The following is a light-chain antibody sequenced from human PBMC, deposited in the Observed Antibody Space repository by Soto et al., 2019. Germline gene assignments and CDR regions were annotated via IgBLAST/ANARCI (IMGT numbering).Light chain of an antibody. CDR3: QSFDSSLSASV. Sequence: QSVLTQPPSVSGAPGQRVTISCTGSSSNIRAGYNVHWYQQLPGTAPKLLIYGNNNRPSGVPDRFSGSKSGTSASLVITGLQAEDEADYYCQSFDSSLSASVFGGGTKVTVL. CDR2: GNN. CDR1: SSNIRAGYN. J-gene: IGLJ2*01. V-gene: IGLV1-40*01.